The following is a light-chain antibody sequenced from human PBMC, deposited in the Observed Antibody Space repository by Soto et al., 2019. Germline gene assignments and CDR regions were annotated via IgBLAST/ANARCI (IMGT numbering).Light chain of an antibody. J-gene: IGKJ4*01. CDR2: DVA. CDR1: QGIGNS. V-gene: IGKV1-33*01. Sequence: DIQMTQSPSSLSASVGDRVTITCQASQGIGNSLNWYQQKPGKAPKLLIYDVANLETGVPSRFSGSGSEPVFTFTISSLQPEDIATYYCQQHDYLFTFGGGPRVEIK. CDR3: QQHDYLFT.